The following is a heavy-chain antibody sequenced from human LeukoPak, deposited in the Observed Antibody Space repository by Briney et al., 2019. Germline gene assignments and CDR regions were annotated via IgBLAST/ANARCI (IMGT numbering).Heavy chain of an antibody. CDR3: AKHTGYYCYYGMDV. CDR1: GFTFSRYA. Sequence: GGSLRLSCSASGFTFSRYAMYWVRQAPGKGLEYVSAVSGSGGSTYYADFVKGRFTISRDNSKNTLYLQMNSLRAEDTAVYYCAKHTGYYCYYGMDVWGQGTTVTVSS. CDR2: VSGSGGST. V-gene: IGHV3-64*04. D-gene: IGHD2-8*02. J-gene: IGHJ6*02.